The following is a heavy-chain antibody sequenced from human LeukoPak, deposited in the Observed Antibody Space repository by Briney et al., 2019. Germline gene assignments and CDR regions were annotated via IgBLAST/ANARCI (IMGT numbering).Heavy chain of an antibody. CDR3: ASVGVGSHGGSPLHDY. J-gene: IGHJ4*02. V-gene: IGHV4-38-2*02. D-gene: IGHD2-21*01. CDR1: GYSISSGFY. Sequence: SETLSLTCTVSGYSISSGFYWGWIRQPPGKGLEWIGSIYHSGSTYYNPSLKSRVTISVDTSQNQFSLKLRSVPAADTAVYYCASVGVGSHGGSPLHDYWGQGTLVTVSS. CDR2: IYHSGST.